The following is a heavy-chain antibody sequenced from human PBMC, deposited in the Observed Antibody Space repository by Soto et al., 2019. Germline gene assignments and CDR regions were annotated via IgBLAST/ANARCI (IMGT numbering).Heavy chain of an antibody. CDR3: ARGYSSGHPPDYYSYGMDV. Sequence: PSETLSLTCAVSGGSLSSGGYSWSWIRQPPGKGLEWIGYIYHSGSTYYNPSLKSRVTISVDTPKNQFSLKLSSVTAADTAVYYCARGYSSGHPPDYYSYGMDVWGQGTTVTVSS. CDR1: GGSLSSGGYS. V-gene: IGHV4-30-2*01. D-gene: IGHD6-19*01. CDR2: IYHSGST. J-gene: IGHJ6*02.